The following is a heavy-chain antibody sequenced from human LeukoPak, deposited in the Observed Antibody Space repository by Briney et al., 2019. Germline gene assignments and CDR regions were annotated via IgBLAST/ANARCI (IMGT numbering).Heavy chain of an antibody. J-gene: IGHJ3*02. CDR2: IYYSGNT. D-gene: IGHD2-15*01. V-gene: IGHV4-39*07. Sequence: SDTLSLTCTVSGGSISSPTYSWVWIPQPPGKGLEWIGNIYYSGNTYSNPYLRSQVTISVDTSKDQFSLKLSSVTGADTAVYCCARAGSVVEDAGDAFDIWGEGTMVTVCS. CDR3: ARAGSVVEDAGDAFDI. CDR1: GGSISSPTYS.